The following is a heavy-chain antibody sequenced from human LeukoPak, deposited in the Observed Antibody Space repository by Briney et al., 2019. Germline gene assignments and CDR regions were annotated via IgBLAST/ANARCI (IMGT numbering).Heavy chain of an antibody. D-gene: IGHD1-26*01. CDR1: GFIFSSYW. Sequence: GSLRLSCAASGFIFSSYWMHWVRHAPGKGLAWVSRINTDGSSTSYADSVKGRFTISRDNAKNTLYLQMNSLRAEDTAVYYCARGGVGTMHYWGQGTLVTVSS. J-gene: IGHJ4*02. V-gene: IGHV3-74*01. CDR2: INTDGSST. CDR3: ARGGVGTMHY.